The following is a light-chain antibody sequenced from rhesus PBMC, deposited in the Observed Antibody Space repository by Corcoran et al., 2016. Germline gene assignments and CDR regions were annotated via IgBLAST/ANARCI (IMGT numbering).Light chain of an antibody. CDR3: QHAYGTPLT. CDR1: QGISNW. Sequence: DIQMTQSPSSLSASVGDRVTITCRASQGISNWLAWYQQKPGKAPKRLIYRASNLETGVPSRFSGSGSGKEYTFTISSLQPEDVGTYYCQHAYGTPLTFGGGTKVEIK. CDR2: RAS. V-gene: IGKV1-69*01. J-gene: IGKJ4*01.